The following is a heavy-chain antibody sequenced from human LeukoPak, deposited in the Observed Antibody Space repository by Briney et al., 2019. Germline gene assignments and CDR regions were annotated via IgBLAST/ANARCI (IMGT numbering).Heavy chain of an antibody. CDR3: ARDAVMGTTPFYFDY. J-gene: IGHJ4*02. CDR2: ISSSSSNI. CDR1: GFILSSYG. V-gene: IGHV3-48*01. Sequence: GGSLRLSCTASGFILSSYGMNWVRQAPGMGLEWVSYISSSSSNIFYADSVKGRFTISRDNAKDSLFLQMNSLRAEDTALYYCARDAVMGTTPFYFDYWGQGALVTVSS. D-gene: IGHD1-1*01.